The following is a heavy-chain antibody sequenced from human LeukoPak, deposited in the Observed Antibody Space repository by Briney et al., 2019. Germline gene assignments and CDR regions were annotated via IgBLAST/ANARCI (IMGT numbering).Heavy chain of an antibody. V-gene: IGHV3-48*04. CDR2: IGSGSTI. J-gene: IGHJ6*04. CDR3: AELGITMIGGV. Sequence: PGGSLRLSCAASGFSFITYGMNWVRQAPGKGLEWLSYIGSGSTIYYADSVKGRFTISRDNAKNSLYLQMNSLRAEDTAVYYCAELGITMIGGVWGKGTTVTISS. D-gene: IGHD3-10*02. CDR1: GFSFITYG.